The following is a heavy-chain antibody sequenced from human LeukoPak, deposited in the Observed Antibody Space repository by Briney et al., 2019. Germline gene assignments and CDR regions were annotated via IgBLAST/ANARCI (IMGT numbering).Heavy chain of an antibody. CDR2: INAGNGNT. V-gene: IGHV1-3*01. J-gene: IGHJ5*02. CDR1: GYTFTTYG. CDR3: ARGNWFDP. Sequence: GASVKVSCKTSGYTFTTYGIHWVRQAPGQGLEWMGWINAGNGNTRYSQKFQGRVTITSDTSASTAYMELSSLTPEDTAVFYCARGNWFDPWGQGTLVTVSS.